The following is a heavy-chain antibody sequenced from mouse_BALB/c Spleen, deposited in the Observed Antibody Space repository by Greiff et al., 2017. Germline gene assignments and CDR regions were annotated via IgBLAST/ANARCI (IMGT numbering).Heavy chain of an antibody. J-gene: IGHJ3*01. CDR1: GFTFSDYY. D-gene: IGHD6-1*01. CDR3: AREATFAY. V-gene: IGHV5-4*02. CDR2: ISDGGSYT. Sequence: EVKLVESGGGLVKPGGSLKLSCAASGFTFSDYYMYWVRQTPEKRLEWVATISDGGSYTYYPDSVKGRFTISRDNAKNNLYLQMSSLKSEDTAMYYCAREATFAYWGQGTLVTVSA.